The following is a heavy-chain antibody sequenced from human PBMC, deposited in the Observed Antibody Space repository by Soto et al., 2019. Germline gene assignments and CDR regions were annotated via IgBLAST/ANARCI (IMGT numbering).Heavy chain of an antibody. CDR2: INTGNGDT. Sequence: QVQLVQSGAEVKQPGASVKVSCKSSGYTFTHYAMHWVRQAPRQGLEWLGWINTGNGDTGFSQKFQGRVSITMDTAASTTYVELSSLISEDTSDYYGARQGDSRILRDAFDLWGQWTLVTVAS. J-gene: IGHJ3*01. V-gene: IGHV1-3*04. CDR3: ARQGDSRILRDAFDL. D-gene: IGHD5-18*01. CDR1: GYTFTHYA.